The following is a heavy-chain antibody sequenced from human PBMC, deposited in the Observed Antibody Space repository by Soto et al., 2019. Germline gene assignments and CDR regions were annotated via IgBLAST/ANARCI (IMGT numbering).Heavy chain of an antibody. CDR1: GFTFSDYY. CDR3: ARDAYSDYVVVAGYYYYGMDV. D-gene: IGHD4-17*01. CDR2: ISSSSSYT. J-gene: IGHJ6*02. Sequence: AGGSLRLSCAASGFTFSDYYMSWIRQAPGKGLEWVSYISSSSSYTNYADSVKGRFTISRDNAKNSLYLQMNSLRAEDTAVYYCARDAYSDYVVVAGYYYYGMDVWGQGTTVTVSS. V-gene: IGHV3-11*06.